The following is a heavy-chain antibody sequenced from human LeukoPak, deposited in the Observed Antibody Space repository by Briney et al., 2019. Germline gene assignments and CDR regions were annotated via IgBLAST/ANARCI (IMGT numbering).Heavy chain of an antibody. CDR1: GFTFSSYA. D-gene: IGHD3-3*01. J-gene: IGHJ6*03. CDR2: ISGSGGST. Sequence: PGESLRLSCAASGFTFSSYAMSWVRQAPGKGLEWVSAISGSGGSTYYADSVKGRFTISRDNSKNTLYLQMNSLRAEDTAVYYCARVDVFGVVSSDYYYYMDVWGKGTTVTVSS. CDR3: ARVDVFGVVSSDYYYYMDV. V-gene: IGHV3-23*01.